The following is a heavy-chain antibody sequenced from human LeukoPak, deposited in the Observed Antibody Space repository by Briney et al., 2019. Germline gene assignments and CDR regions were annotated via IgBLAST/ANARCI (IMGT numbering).Heavy chain of an antibody. CDR1: GYSISSGYY. Sequence: SETLSLTCTVSGYSISSGYYWSWIRQPPGKGLEWIGYIYHSGSTYYNPSLKSRVTISVDRSKNQFSPKLSSVTAADTAVYYCARWELLSRGGGLDYWGQGTLVTVSS. V-gene: IGHV4-38-2*02. D-gene: IGHD1-26*01. J-gene: IGHJ4*02. CDR2: IYHSGST. CDR3: ARWELLSRGGGLDY.